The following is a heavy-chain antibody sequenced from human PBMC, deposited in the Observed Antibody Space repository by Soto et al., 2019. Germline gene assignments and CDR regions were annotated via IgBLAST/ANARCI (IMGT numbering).Heavy chain of an antibody. D-gene: IGHD3-22*01. CDR1: GFTFSSYA. CDR3: TRVFRGYRDY. J-gene: IGHJ4*02. CDR2: ISSTSTTI. Sequence: GGSPRLSCAAPGFTFSSYAMNLIRQAPGKGLEWISYISSTSTTIYYADSVKGRFTISRDNAKNSLYLQMNSLRAEDTAVYYCTRVFRGYRDYWGQGSLVTVSS. V-gene: IGHV3-48*04.